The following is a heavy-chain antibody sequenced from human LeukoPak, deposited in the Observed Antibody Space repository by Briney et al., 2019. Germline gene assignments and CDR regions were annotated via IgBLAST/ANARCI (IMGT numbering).Heavy chain of an antibody. CDR2: INHSGST. CDR3: ARGESYYYDSSGYYY. CDR1: GGSISSSGYY. D-gene: IGHD3-22*01. Sequence: PSETLSLTCSVSGGSISSSGYYWGWIRQPPGKGLEWVGEINHSGSTNYNPSLKSRVTISVDTSKNQFSLKLSSVTAADTAVYYCARGESYYYDSSGYYYWGQGTLVTVSS. V-gene: IGHV4-39*07. J-gene: IGHJ4*02.